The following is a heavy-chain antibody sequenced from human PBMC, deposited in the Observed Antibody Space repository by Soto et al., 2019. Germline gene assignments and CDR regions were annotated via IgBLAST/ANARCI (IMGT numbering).Heavy chain of an antibody. Sequence: EVQLLESGGGLVQPGGSLRLSCAASGFTFSSYAMSWVRQAPGKGLEWVSAISGSGGSTYYADSVKGRFTISRDNSKKTLYLQMNSLRDEDTAVYYCAKHNYYDSIGYWGGFDYWGQGTLVTVSS. CDR1: GFTFSSYA. V-gene: IGHV3-23*01. CDR2: ISGSGGST. J-gene: IGHJ4*02. D-gene: IGHD3-22*01. CDR3: AKHNYYDSIGYWGGFDY.